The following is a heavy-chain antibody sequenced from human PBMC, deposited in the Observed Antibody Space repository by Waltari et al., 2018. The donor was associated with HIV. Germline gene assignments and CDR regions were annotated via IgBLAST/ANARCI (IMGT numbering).Heavy chain of an antibody. CDR1: AYPLRDCS. CDR2: FDPKNGKP. D-gene: IGHD2-15*01. CDR3: VTLYKQSPLYSNF. J-gene: IGHJ1*01. V-gene: IGHV1-24*01. Sequence: QVHLIQSAFDLKRPGASVTIASTVSAYPLRDCSMQWVRQGPGHRLEWMGGFDPKNGKPVYSQRFWGRVSLAEDTSEDTAYLELNRLTSDDTAVYYCVTLYKQSPLYSNFWGQGTLVTISP.